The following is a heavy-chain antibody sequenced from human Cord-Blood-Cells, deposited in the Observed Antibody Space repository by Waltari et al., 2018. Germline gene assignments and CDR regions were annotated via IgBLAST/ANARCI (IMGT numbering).Heavy chain of an antibody. D-gene: IGHD3-10*01. Sequence: QVQLVQSGAEVKKPGASVKVSCKAPGYTFTSYYMHWVRQAPGQGLEWMGIINPSGGSTSYAQKFQGRVTMTRDTSTSTVYMELSSLRSEDTAVYYCARQTSKYGSGSYFQHWGQGTLVTVSS. J-gene: IGHJ1*01. CDR1: GYTFTSYY. V-gene: IGHV1-46*01. CDR3: ARQTSKYGSGSYFQH. CDR2: INPSGGST.